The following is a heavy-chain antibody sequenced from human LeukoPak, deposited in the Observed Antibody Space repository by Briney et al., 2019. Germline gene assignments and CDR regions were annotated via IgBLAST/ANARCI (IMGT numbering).Heavy chain of an antibody. J-gene: IGHJ6*02. CDR3: ARDSRASTSGYYYGMDV. V-gene: IGHV3-30-3*01. D-gene: IGHD3-10*01. CDR1: GFSFSYYP. Sequence: PGRSLRLSCAASGFSFSYYPMHWVRQAPGKGLEWVAVISYDGSNKNDAAFVKGRFTISRDNSKNTLYLQMNSLRAEDTAVYYCARDSRASTSGYYYGMDVWGQGTTVTVSS. CDR2: ISYDGSNK.